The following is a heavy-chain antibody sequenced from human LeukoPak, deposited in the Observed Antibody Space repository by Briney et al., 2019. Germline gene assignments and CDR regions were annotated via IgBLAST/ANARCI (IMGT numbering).Heavy chain of an antibody. J-gene: IGHJ5*02. CDR3: ARDRREQQPWPNWFDP. CDR2: ISYDGSNK. CDR1: GFTFSSYA. D-gene: IGHD6-13*01. V-gene: IGHV3-30-3*01. Sequence: TGGSLRLSCAASGFTFSSYAMHWVRQAPGKGLEWVAVISYDGSNKYYADSVKGRFTISRDNAKNSLYLQMNSLRAEDTAVYYCARDRREQQPWPNWFDPWGQGTLVTVSS.